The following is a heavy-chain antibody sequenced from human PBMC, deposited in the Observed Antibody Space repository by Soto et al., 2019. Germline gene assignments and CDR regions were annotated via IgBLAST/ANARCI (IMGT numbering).Heavy chain of an antibody. D-gene: IGHD3-10*01. CDR3: ARDRYYGSGTYYNFYSGMDV. J-gene: IGHJ6*02. Sequence: LSLTCTVSGGCIKSGDYYWTWVLQPPGKGLQWIGNIFHSGSTYYTPSLQSRVTISLDTSKNHFSLKLSSVTPADTAVYYCARDRYYGSGTYYNFYSGMDVWGQGTTVTVSS. CDR2: IFHSGST. CDR1: GGCIKSGDYY. V-gene: IGHV4-30-4*08.